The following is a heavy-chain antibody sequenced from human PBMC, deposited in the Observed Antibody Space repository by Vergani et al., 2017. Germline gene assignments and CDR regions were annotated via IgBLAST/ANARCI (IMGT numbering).Heavy chain of an antibody. J-gene: IGHJ4*02. V-gene: IGHV3-48*01. Sequence: EVQLVESGGGLVQPGGSLRLSCAASGFTFSSYSMNWVRQAPGKGLEWVSYISSSSSTIYNADSVKGRFTISRDNAKNSLYLQMNSLRAEDKAVYYCARDWGMVRGVAFDYWGQGTLVTVSS. CDR2: ISSSSSTI. CDR1: GFTFSSYS. D-gene: IGHD3-10*01. CDR3: ARDWGMVRGVAFDY.